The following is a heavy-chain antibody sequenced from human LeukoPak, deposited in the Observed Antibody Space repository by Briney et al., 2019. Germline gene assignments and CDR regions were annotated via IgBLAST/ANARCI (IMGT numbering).Heavy chain of an antibody. D-gene: IGHD3-10*01. CDR3: ARHFRFIGFGELLAFDT. CDR1: DDAISTTAYY. CDR2: IFYNGDT. Sequence: SETLSLTCSVSDDAISTTAYYWGWVRQSPGKGLEWIGSIFYNGDTYHDPSLKSRISISIDTSKNQFSLNLNSMTAADSGVYYCARHFRFIGFGELLAFDTWGQGTRVIVSS. J-gene: IGHJ4*02. V-gene: IGHV4-39*01.